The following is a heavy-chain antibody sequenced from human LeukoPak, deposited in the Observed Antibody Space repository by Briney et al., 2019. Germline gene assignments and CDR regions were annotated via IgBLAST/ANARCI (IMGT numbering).Heavy chain of an antibody. CDR1: GGSISSSSYY. CDR3: ATWGNYYDSSGYFDY. J-gene: IGHJ4*02. D-gene: IGHD3-22*01. CDR2: IYYSGST. Sequence: PSETLSLTCAVSGGSISSSSYYWGWIRQPPGKGLEWIGSIYYSGSTYYNPSLKSRVTISVDTSKNQFSLKLSSVTAADTAVYYCATWGNYYDSSGYFDYWGQGTLVTVSS. V-gene: IGHV4-39*07.